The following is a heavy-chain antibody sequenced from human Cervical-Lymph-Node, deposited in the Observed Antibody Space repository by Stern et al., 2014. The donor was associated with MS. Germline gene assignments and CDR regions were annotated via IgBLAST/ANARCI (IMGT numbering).Heavy chain of an antibody. CDR1: GYTFSDHY. Sequence: VQLVESGAEVKKPGATVKVSCKASGYTFSDHYIHWVRQAPGQGLEWMGWINPDSGTTVDEQKVEGRFTMTRDTSISTVYMELSRLRSDDTAQYYCARGGKTDYYYGMDVWGQGTTVTVSS. V-gene: IGHV1-2*02. CDR2: INPDSGTT. J-gene: IGHJ6*02. D-gene: IGHD1-26*01. CDR3: ARGGKTDYYYGMDV.